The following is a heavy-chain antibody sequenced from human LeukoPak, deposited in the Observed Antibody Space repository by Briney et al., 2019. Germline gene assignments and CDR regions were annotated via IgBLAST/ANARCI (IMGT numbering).Heavy chain of an antibody. Sequence: GESLKISCKGSGYTITNYWIGWVRQMPGKGLEWMGIIYPGDSDTTYSPSFQGQVTISADKSISTAYLQWSSLKASDTAMYYCARRSGYSSGWTALDYWGQGALVTVSS. J-gene: IGHJ4*02. CDR3: ARRSGYSSGWTALDY. CDR2: IYPGDSDT. D-gene: IGHD6-19*01. V-gene: IGHV5-51*01. CDR1: GYTITNYW.